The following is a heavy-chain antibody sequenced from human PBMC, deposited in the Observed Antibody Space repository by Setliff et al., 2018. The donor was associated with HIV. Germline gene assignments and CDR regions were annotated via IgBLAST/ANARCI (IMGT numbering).Heavy chain of an antibody. CDR2: ISTSGSTI. CDR1: GFTFSTYS. V-gene: IGHV3-48*04. CDR3: AREGPQTGDHSLALF. Sequence: GGSLRLSCAASGFTFSTYSMNWVRQAPGKGLEWVSYISTSGSTIYYADSVKGRFTISRDNAKNSLNLQMNSLRSEDTAVYYCAREGPQTGDHSLALFWGQGTVVTVSS. D-gene: IGHD7-27*01. J-gene: IGHJ4*02.